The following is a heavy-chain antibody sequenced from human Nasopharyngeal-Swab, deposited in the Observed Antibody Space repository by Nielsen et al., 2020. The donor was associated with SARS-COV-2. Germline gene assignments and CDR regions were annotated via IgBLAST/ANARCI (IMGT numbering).Heavy chain of an antibody. V-gene: IGHV1-58*02. D-gene: IGHD3-22*01. CDR3: AADLEIYYYDSSGYYQMSGMDV. CDR2: IVVGSGNT. J-gene: IGHJ6*02. CDR1: GFTFTSSA. Sequence: SVKVSCKASGFTFTSSAMQWVRQARGQRLEWIGWIVVGSGNTNYAQKFQERVTITRDMSTSTAYMELSSLRSEDTAVYYCAADLEIYYYDSSGYYQMSGMDVWGQGTTVTVSS.